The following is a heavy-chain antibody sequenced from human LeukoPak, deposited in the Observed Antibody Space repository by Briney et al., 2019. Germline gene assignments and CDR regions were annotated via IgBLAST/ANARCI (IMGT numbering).Heavy chain of an antibody. CDR1: GFTFSSYA. CDR3: AKGGLGYDSSGPGSQRPSTIFDY. CDR2: ISGSGGST. D-gene: IGHD3-22*01. Sequence: GGSLRLSCAASGFTFSSYAMSWVRQAPGKGLEWVSAISGSGGSTYYADSVKGRFTISRDNSKNTLYLQMNSLRAEDTAVYYCAKGGLGYDSSGPGSQRPSTIFDYWGQGTPVTVSS. V-gene: IGHV3-23*01. J-gene: IGHJ4*02.